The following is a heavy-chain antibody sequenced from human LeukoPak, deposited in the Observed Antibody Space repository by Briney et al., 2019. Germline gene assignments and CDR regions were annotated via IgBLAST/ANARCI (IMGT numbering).Heavy chain of an antibody. D-gene: IGHD6-19*01. CDR2: ISKDGGDS. CDR1: GYSFTSYG. CDR3: AKDEMAVAIFDY. J-gene: IGHJ4*02. Sequence: ASVKVSCKASGYSFTSYGISWVRQAPGKGPEWVSAISKDGGDSYYADPVKGRFAISRDNSKNMLYLQMNSLRAEDTAVYYCAKDEMAVAIFDYWGQGTLVTVSS. V-gene: IGHV3-23*01.